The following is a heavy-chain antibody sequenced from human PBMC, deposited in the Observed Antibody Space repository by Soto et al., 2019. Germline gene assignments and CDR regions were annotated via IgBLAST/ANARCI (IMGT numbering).Heavy chain of an antibody. V-gene: IGHV4-4*07. J-gene: IGHJ5*02. CDR3: ARDPYSSSSGGIDP. Sequence: PSETLSLTCTVSGGSISSYYWSWIRQPAGKGLEWIGRIYTSGSTNYNPSLKSRVTMSVXRXXXXFXLXLXXXTAAXTAVYYCARDPYSSSSGGIDPWGQGTLVTVSS. CDR1: GGSISSYY. CDR2: IYTSGST. D-gene: IGHD6-6*01.